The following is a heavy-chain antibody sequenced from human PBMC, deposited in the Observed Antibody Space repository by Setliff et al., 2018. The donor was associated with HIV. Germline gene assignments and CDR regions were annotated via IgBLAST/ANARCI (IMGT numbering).Heavy chain of an antibody. V-gene: IGHV3-21*01. Sequence: PGGSLRLSCAASGFTFSSYSMNWVRQAPGKGLEWVSSISSSSSYIYYADSVKGRFTISRDNAKNSLYLQMNSLRAEDTAVYYCARDRPRGGGSLEAFDIWGQGTMVTVSS. CDR1: GFTFSSYS. D-gene: IGHD1-26*01. CDR2: ISSSSSYI. J-gene: IGHJ3*02. CDR3: ARDRPRGGGSLEAFDI.